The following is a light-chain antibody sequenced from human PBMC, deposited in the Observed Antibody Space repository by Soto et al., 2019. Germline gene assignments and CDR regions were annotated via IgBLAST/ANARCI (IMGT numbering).Light chain of an antibody. CDR1: SSDVGGFNY. CDR2: DVS. Sequence: QSALTQPRSVSGSPRQSVTISCTGTSSDVGGFNYVSWYQQHPGKAPKLMIYDVSKRPSGVPDRFSGSKSGNTASLTISGLQTDDAADYYCCSYAGSYTFVFGTGTKLTVL. J-gene: IGLJ1*01. V-gene: IGLV2-11*01. CDR3: CSYAGSYTFV.